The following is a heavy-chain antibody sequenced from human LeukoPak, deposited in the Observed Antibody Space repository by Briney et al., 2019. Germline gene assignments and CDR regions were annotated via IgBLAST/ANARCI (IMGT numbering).Heavy chain of an antibody. J-gene: IGHJ4*02. CDR2: IYYSGST. D-gene: IGHD1-26*01. CDR1: GGSISSYY. Sequence: SETLSLTCTVSGGSISSYYWSWIRQPPGKGLEWIGYIYYSGSTNYNPSLKSRVTISVDTSKNQFSLKLSSVTAADTAVYYCARLGPYSGSYLGYWGQGTLVTVSS. CDR3: ARLGPYSGSYLGY. V-gene: IGHV4-59*01.